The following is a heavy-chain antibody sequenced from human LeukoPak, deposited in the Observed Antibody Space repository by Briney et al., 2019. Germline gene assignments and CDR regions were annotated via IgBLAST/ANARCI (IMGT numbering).Heavy chain of an antibody. D-gene: IGHD2-15*01. CDR3: ARDNGVVAAAIDY. CDR2: VSGSGGSP. J-gene: IGHJ4*02. Sequence: GGSLRLSCAASGFTFSSYAMSWVRQAPGKGLEWVSAVSGSGGSPYYADSVKGRFTISRDNAKNSLYLQMNSLRAEDTAVYYCARDNGVVAAAIDYWGQGTLVTVSS. CDR1: GFTFSSYA. V-gene: IGHV3-23*01.